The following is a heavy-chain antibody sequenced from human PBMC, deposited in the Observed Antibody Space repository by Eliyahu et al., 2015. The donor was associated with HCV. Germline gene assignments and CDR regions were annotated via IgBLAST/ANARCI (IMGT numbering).Heavy chain of an antibody. CDR2: IYPGDSDT. J-gene: IGHJ4*02. D-gene: IGHD6-13*01. V-gene: IGHV5-51*01. Sequence: GLEWMGIIYPGDSDTRYSPSFQGQVTISADKSISTAYLQWSSLKASDTAMYYCARHAKYSSSWYYFDYWGQGTLVTVSS. CDR3: ARHAKYSSSWYYFDY.